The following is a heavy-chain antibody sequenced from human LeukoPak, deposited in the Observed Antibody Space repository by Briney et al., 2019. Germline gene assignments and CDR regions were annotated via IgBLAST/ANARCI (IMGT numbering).Heavy chain of an antibody. V-gene: IGHV1-8*01. CDR2: MNPNSANT. CDR1: GYTFTSFD. J-gene: IGHJ4*02. CDR3: ARRRDNWSADY. D-gene: IGHD1-1*01. Sequence: ASVKVSCKASGYTFTSFDTSWVRQATGQGLEWMGWMNPNSANTGYAQKFQGRVTMTRDTSISTAYLELSSLRSEDTAVYFCARRRDNWSADYWGQGSLVIVSS.